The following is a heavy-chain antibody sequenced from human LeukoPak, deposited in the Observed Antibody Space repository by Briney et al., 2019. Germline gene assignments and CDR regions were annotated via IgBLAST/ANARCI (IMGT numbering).Heavy chain of an antibody. D-gene: IGHD6-6*01. Sequence: GSSVKVSCKASGGTFSSYAISWVRQAPGQGLEWMGRIIPILGIANYAQKFQGRVTITADKSTSTAYMELSSLRSEDTAVYYCARSQGYSSSSALGYFDYWGQGTLVTVSS. CDR2: IIPILGIA. CDR3: ARSQGYSSSSALGYFDY. CDR1: GGTFSSYA. V-gene: IGHV1-69*04. J-gene: IGHJ4*02.